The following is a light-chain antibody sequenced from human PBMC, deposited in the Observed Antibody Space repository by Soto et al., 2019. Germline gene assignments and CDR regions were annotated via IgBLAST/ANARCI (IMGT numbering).Light chain of an antibody. V-gene: IGKV3-20*01. CDR2: GAS. CDR3: QQCGSSPIT. J-gene: IGKJ5*01. Sequence: EIVLALSPVTLSLSPGERATLSCRASQSVSSSYLAWYQQKPGQAPRLLIYGASSRATGIPDRFSGSGSGTDFTLTISRLEPEDFAVYYCQQCGSSPITFGQGTRLEIK. CDR1: QSVSSSY.